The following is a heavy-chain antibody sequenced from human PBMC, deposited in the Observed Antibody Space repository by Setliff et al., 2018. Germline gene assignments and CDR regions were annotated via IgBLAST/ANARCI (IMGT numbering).Heavy chain of an antibody. CDR3: ARAGMAAAGRKGVFEY. CDR1: GYSLTRYY. V-gene: IGHV1-46*01. J-gene: IGHJ4*02. CDR2: INPGGGSA. Sequence: ASVKVSCKASGYSLTRYYMHWVRQAPGQGLEWMGIINPGGGSASYAEKFQGRVTMTRDTSTSTAYMELSGLTSDDTAVYYCARAGMAAAGRKGVFEYWGQGTLVTVSS. D-gene: IGHD6-13*01.